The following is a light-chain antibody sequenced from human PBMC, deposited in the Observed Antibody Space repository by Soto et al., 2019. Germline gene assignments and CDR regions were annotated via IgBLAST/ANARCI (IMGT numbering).Light chain of an antibody. CDR2: EVS. J-gene: IGLJ1*01. V-gene: IGLV2-8*01. Sequence: QSALTQPPSASGSPGQSVTISCTGTSSDVGGYNYVSWYQQHPGKAPKLMIYEVSKRPSGVPDRFSGSKSGNTASLTVSGLQAEDEAEYYCSSYAGSNNFVFGTGTKLHRP. CDR1: SSDVGGYNY. CDR3: SSYAGSNNFV.